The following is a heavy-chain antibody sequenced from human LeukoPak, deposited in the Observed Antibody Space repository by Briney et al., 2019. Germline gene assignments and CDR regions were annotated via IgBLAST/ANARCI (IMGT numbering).Heavy chain of an antibody. D-gene: IGHD2/OR15-2a*01. CDR2: IFYDGSGK. CDR3: ARDQALYFSYGDS. V-gene: IGHV3-33*01. CDR1: GFSFGNYG. J-gene: IGHJ4*02. Sequence: PGTSLRLSCAASGFSFGNYGMHWVRQPPGKGLEWLAAIFYDGSGKRYADTVEGRFTISRDNSKNTVYLQIDSLRAEDTAVYYCARDQALYFSYGDSWGQGTLVTVSS.